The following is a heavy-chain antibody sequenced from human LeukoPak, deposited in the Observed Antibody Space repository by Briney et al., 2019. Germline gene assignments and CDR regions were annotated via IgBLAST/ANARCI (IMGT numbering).Heavy chain of an antibody. CDR2: IYPGDSDT. CDR3: ARRSVPAAIQSPDAFDI. CDR1: GYSFTSYW. D-gene: IGHD2-2*02. V-gene: IGHV5-51*01. Sequence: GESLKIFCKGSGYSFTSYWIGWVRHMPGKGLEWMGMIYPGDSDTRYSPSFQGQVTISADKSISTAYLQWSSLKASDTAMYYCARRSVPAAIQSPDAFDIWGQGTMVTVSS. J-gene: IGHJ3*02.